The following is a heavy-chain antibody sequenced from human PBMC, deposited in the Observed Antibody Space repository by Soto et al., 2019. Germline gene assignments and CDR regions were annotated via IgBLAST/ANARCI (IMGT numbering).Heavy chain of an antibody. D-gene: IGHD6-19*01. CDR3: AKDRECEHNNGWPQGS. CDR1: GFTLTELS. J-gene: IGHJ5*02. Sequence: ASVKVSCKVFGFTLTELSIHWVRQAPGKGLEWMGGFDPEDDKKIYAQKFQGRVTMTEDTSTDTAYMELSSLRAEDTAVYYCAKDRECEHNNGWPQGSWGQGTQVTVSS. V-gene: IGHV1-24*01. CDR2: FDPEDDKK.